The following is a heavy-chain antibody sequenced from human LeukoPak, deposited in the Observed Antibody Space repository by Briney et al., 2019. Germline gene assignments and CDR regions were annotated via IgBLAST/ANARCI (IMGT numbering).Heavy chain of an antibody. D-gene: IGHD2-21*02. J-gene: IGHJ4*02. CDR2: ISSSSSTI. CDR1: GFTFSSYS. CDR3: ARDVGGGDTFDY. V-gene: IGHV3-48*01. Sequence: GGSLRLSCAASGFTFSSYSMNWVRQAPGKGLEWVSYISSSSSTIYYADSVKGRFTISRDNSKNTLFLQMNSLRAEDTAVYFCARDVGGGDTFDYWGQGTLVTVSS.